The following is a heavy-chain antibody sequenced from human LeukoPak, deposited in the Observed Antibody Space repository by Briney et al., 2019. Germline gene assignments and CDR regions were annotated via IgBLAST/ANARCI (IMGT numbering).Heavy chain of an antibody. D-gene: IGHD3-3*01. Sequence: SETLSPTCTVSGGSISSYYWSWIRQPPGKGLEWIGYIYYSGSTNYNPSLKSRVTISVDTSKNQFSLKLSSVTAADTAVYYCASGGYDFWSGRFDYWGQGTLVTVSS. CDR2: IYYSGST. CDR1: GGSISSYY. J-gene: IGHJ4*02. V-gene: IGHV4-59*01. CDR3: ASGGYDFWSGRFDY.